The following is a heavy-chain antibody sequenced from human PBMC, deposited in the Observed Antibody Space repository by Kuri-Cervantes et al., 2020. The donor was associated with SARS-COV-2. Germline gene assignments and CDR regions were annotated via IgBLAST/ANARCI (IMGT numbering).Heavy chain of an antibody. V-gene: IGHV1-2*02. Sequence: ASVKVSCKASGYTFTGYYMHWVRQAPGQGLEWMGWINPNSGGTNYAQKFQGRVTMTRDTSISTAYMELSRLRSDDTAVYYCARDDRYYYDSSSSGAFDIWGQGTMVTVSS. D-gene: IGHD3-22*01. CDR2: INPNSGGT. CDR1: GYTFTGYY. CDR3: ARDDRYYYDSSSSGAFDI. J-gene: IGHJ3*02.